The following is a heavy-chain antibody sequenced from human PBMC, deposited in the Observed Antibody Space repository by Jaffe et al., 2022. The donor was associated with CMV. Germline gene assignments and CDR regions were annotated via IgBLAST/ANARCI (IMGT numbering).Heavy chain of an antibody. D-gene: IGHD3-3*01. CDR2: IYSGGGT. CDR3: ASRTKAGVVY. V-gene: IGHV3-53*01. J-gene: IGHJ4*02. CDR1: GFTVSTNY. Sequence: EVQLVESGGGLIQPGGSLRLSCAASGFTVSTNYMTWVRQAPGKGLEWVSVIYSGGGTYYADSVKGRFIISRDNSKNTVYLQMNSLRAEDTAMYYCASRTKAGVVYWGQGTLVTVSS.